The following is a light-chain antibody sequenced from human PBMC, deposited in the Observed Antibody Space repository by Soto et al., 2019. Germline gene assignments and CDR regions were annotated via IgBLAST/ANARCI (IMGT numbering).Light chain of an antibody. J-gene: IGLJ1*01. Sequence: QSALTQPASVSGSPGQSITISCTGTSSDVGTYKLVSWYRQYPGKAPKLMIYEVTKRPSGVSNRFSGSKSGNTASLTISGLQAEDEADFYCCSFAGSGTYVFGTGTKVTVL. CDR2: EVT. V-gene: IGLV2-23*02. CDR1: SSDVGTYKL. CDR3: CSFAGSGTYV.